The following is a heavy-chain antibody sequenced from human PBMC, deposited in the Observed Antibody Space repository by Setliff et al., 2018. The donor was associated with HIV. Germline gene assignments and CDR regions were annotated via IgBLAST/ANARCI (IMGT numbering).Heavy chain of an antibody. CDR3: AGRERYYDILTGRFLDGFDI. J-gene: IGHJ3*02. V-gene: IGHV4-61*09. Sequence: KASETLSLTCTVSGGSVNSGTYYWSWIRQPAGKGLEWIGHICTSGRTNYNPSIKSRVTISVDTSKNHFSLKLSSVTAPDTALYYCAGRERYYDILTGRFLDGFDILGQGTMVTVSS. CDR1: GGSVNSGTYY. CDR2: ICTSGRT. D-gene: IGHD3-9*01.